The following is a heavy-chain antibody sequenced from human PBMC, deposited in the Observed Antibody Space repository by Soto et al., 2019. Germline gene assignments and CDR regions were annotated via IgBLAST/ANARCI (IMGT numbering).Heavy chain of an antibody. V-gene: IGHV1-3*01. J-gene: IGHJ4*02. D-gene: IGHD4-17*01. CDR3: ARFYGNKHY. CDR2: INAGTGNT. Sequence: ASAKVSCKTSGYTFTSFAIHWVRQAPGQRLEWMGWINAGTGNTTFSQSFQGRVTITRDTSASTVYMELSSLRSEDTAVYFCARFYGNKHYWGQGTQVTVSS. CDR1: GYTFTSFA.